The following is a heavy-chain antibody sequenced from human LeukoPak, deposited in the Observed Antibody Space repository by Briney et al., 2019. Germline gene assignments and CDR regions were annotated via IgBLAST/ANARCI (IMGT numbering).Heavy chain of an antibody. CDR2: FDPEDGET. Sequence: ASVKVSCKVSGYTLTETSIHWVRQAPGGALEWMGGFDPEDGETVYAPKFQGRVTMTEETSADTAYMELSSLRSEDTAVYYCTTCLNGAGQPVAIYYYGMDVWGQGTTVTVSS. D-gene: IGHD2-2*01. J-gene: IGHJ6*02. CDR1: GYTLTETS. CDR3: TTCLNGAGQPVAIYYYGMDV. V-gene: IGHV1-24*01.